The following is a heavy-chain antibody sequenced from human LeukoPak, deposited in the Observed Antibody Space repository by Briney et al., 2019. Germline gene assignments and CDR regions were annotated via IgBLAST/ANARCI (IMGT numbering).Heavy chain of an antibody. CDR1: GGSLSSYY. J-gene: IGHJ6*03. Sequence: SETLSLTCTVSGGSLSSYYWSRIRQPPGKGLEWIGYIYYSGSTNYNPSLKSRVTISVDTSKNQFSLKLSSVTAADTAVYYCARAGYYYGSGYSYYYYYMDVWGKGTTVTVSS. CDR2: IYYSGST. CDR3: ARAGYYYGSGYSYYYYYMDV. V-gene: IGHV4-59*01. D-gene: IGHD3-10*01.